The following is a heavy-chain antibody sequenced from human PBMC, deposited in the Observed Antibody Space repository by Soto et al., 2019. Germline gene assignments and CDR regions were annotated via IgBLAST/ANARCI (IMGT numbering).Heavy chain of an antibody. V-gene: IGHV4-59*08. D-gene: IGHD3-3*01. CDR2: IYYSGST. Sequence: PSETLSLTCTVSGGSISSYYWSWIRRPPGKGLEWIGYIYYSGSTNYNPSLKSRVTISVDTSKNQFSLKLSSVTAADTAVYYCARHGSDFWSGYRLFDYWGQGTLVTVSS. CDR1: GGSISSYY. CDR3: ARHGSDFWSGYRLFDY. J-gene: IGHJ4*02.